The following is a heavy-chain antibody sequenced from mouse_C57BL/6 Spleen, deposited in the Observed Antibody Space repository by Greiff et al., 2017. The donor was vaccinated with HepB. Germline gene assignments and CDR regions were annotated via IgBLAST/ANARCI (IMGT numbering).Heavy chain of an antibody. V-gene: IGHV1-64*01. J-gene: IGHJ4*01. D-gene: IGHD1-1*01. CDR2: IYPNSGST. Sequence: QVQLQQSGAELVKPGASVKLSCKASGYTFTSYWMHWVKQRPGQGLEWIGMIYPNSGSTNYNEKYKSKATLTVDKSASTAYMQLSSLTSEDSAVYYCARKDYNGNSEGTNYAMDYWGQGTSVTVSS. CDR1: GYTFTSYW. CDR3: ARKDYNGNSEGTNYAMDY.